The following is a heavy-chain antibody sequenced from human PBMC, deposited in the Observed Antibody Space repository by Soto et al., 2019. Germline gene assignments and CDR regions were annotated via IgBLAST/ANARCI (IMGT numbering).Heavy chain of an antibody. CDR1: GVSLTSYY. CDR3: ARGKGTHRY. J-gene: IGHJ4*02. V-gene: IGHV4-59*01. Sequence: SLTCSVPGVSLTSYYWSWIRQTPGKTLEWIGCILYNGTTNYNPSLMSRVTISLDMSKNQFSLKLKSVSAEDTALYYCARGKGTHRYWGPGTLVTVSS. D-gene: IGHD3-10*01. CDR2: ILYNGTT.